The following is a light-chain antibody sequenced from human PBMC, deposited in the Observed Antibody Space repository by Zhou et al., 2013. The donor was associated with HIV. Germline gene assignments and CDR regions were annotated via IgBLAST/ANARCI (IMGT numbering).Light chain of an antibody. CDR2: GAS. V-gene: IGKV3-20*01. CDR1: QSVSSSY. CDR3: QQYGSSPLFT. Sequence: EIVMTQSPATLSVSPGERATLSCRASQSVSSSYLAWYQQKPGQAPRLLIYGASSRATGIPDRFSGSGSGTDFTLTISRLEPEDFAVYYCQQYGSSPLFTFGLGPKWISN. J-gene: IGKJ3*01.